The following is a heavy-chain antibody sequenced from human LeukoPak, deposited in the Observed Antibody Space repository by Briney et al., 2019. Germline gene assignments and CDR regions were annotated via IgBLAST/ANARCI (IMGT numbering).Heavy chain of an antibody. CDR1: GGSISSGGYY. V-gene: IGHV4-31*03. CDR2: IYYSGST. Sequence: SQTLSLTCTVPGGSISSGGYYWSWIRQHPGKGLEWIGYIYYSGSTYYNPSLKSRVTISVDTSKSQFSLKLSSVTAADTAVYYCARGLPYGDLGDYWGQGTLVTVSS. CDR3: ARGLPYGDLGDY. J-gene: IGHJ4*02. D-gene: IGHD4-17*01.